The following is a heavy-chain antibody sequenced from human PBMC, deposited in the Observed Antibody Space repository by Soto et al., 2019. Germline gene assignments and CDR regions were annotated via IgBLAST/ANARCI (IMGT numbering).Heavy chain of an antibody. CDR1: GYTFTDYA. D-gene: IGHD4-17*01. CDR3: ARGTVTTGALFDS. Sequence: QVPLVQSGAEVKEPRASVKVSCKASGYTFTDYAIHWVRQSPGQRLEWMGWINAGTGGTRFSQSLQGRVAITSDTSATTAHMELSSLTSEDTAVYYCARGTVTTGALFDSWGQGTLVTVSS. J-gene: IGHJ4*02. V-gene: IGHV1-3*01. CDR2: INAGTGGT.